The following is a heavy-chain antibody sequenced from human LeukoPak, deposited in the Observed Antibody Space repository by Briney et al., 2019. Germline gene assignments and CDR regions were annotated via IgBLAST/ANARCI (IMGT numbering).Heavy chain of an antibody. D-gene: IGHD5-24*01. V-gene: IGHV1-69*02. CDR1: GGTFSSYT. CDR3: ARGDGYSFDY. CDR2: IIPILGIA. Sequence: SVTVSCKASGGTFSSYTISWVRQAPGQGLEWMGRIIPILGIANYAQKFQGRVTITADKSTSTAYMELSSLRPEDTAVYYCARGDGYSFDYWGQGTLVTVSS. J-gene: IGHJ4*02.